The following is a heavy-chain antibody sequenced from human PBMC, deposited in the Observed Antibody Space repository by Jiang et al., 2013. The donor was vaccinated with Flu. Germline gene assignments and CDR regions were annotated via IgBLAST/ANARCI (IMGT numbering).Heavy chain of an antibody. D-gene: IGHD3-3*01. V-gene: IGHV1-24*01. J-gene: IGHJ4*02. CDR2: FDPEEGET. CDR1: GYALSELS. Sequence: SGAEVKKPGASVKVSCKVSGYALSELSMHWVRQAPGKGLEWMGGFDPEEGETIYAQKFQYRVTMTEDISTDTAYMELSSLRSEDTAVYYCATISGNFDYWGQGTLVTVSS. CDR3: ATISGNFDY.